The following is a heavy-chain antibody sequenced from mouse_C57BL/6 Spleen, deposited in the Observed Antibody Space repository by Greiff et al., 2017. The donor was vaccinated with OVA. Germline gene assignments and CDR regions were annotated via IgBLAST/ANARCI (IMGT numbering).Heavy chain of an antibody. Sequence: VQLQQSGAELVKPGASVKMSCKASGYTFTSYWITWVKQRPGQGLEWIGDIYPGSGSTNYNEKFKSKATLTVDTSSGTAYMQLSSLTSEDSAVYYCAREGITTVVGAMDYWGQGTSVTVSS. CDR1: GYTFTSYW. D-gene: IGHD1-1*01. CDR2: IYPGSGST. J-gene: IGHJ4*01. V-gene: IGHV1-55*01. CDR3: AREGITTVVGAMDY.